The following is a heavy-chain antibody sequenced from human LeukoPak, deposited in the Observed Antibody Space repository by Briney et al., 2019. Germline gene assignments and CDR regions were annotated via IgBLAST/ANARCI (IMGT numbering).Heavy chain of an antibody. Sequence: GESLKISCKGSGYSFTSYWIGWVRQLPGKGLEWMGIIYPGDSDTRYSPSFQGQVTISADKSISTAYLQWSSLKASDTAMYYCARQGAGLYSSGWYAAGEFDYWGQGTLVTVSS. V-gene: IGHV5-51*01. CDR2: IYPGDSDT. D-gene: IGHD6-19*01. CDR1: GYSFTSYW. CDR3: ARQGAGLYSSGWYAAGEFDY. J-gene: IGHJ4*02.